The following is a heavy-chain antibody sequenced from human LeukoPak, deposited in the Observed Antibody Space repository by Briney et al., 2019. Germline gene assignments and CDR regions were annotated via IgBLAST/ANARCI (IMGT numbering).Heavy chain of an antibody. CDR3: AKDMEEVNWFDP. Sequence: GGSLRLSCAASGFTFSHYWMSWIRQAPGKGLKWAAHINEDGSDKYYVDSVKGRFTISRDNSKNSLYLQMNSLRTEDTALYYCAKDMEEVNWFDPWGQGTLVTVSS. J-gene: IGHJ5*02. V-gene: IGHV3-7*03. CDR1: GFTFSHYW. CDR2: INEDGSDK. D-gene: IGHD1-1*01.